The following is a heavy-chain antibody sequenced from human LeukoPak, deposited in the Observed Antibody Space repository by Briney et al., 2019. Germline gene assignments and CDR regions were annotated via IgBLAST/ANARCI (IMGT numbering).Heavy chain of an antibody. J-gene: IGHJ5*02. CDR2: INHSGST. Sequence: SETLSLTCAVYGGSFSGYYWNWIRQPPGKGLEWIGEINHSGSTNYNPSLKSRVTISVDTSKNQFSLKLSSVTAADTAVYYCARGHTYYDFWSGYYKSRFDPWGQGTLVTVSS. D-gene: IGHD3-3*01. CDR1: GGSFSGYY. V-gene: IGHV4-34*01. CDR3: ARGHTYYDFWSGYYKSRFDP.